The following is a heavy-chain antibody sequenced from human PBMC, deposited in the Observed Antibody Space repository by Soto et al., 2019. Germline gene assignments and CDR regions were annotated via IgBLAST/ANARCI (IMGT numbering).Heavy chain of an antibody. CDR3: TRFLAARFDF. V-gene: IGHV3-49*03. J-gene: IGHJ4*02. CDR1: GFIFGDYG. Sequence: GGSLRLSCTTSGFIFGDYGMSWIRQAPGKWLEYIGLIRNKGYGETTEYAASVKGRFTISRDDSKSIVYLQMNSLKTEDTAVYYCTRFLAARFDFWGQGXLVTVSS. D-gene: IGHD6-6*01. CDR2: IRNKGYGETT.